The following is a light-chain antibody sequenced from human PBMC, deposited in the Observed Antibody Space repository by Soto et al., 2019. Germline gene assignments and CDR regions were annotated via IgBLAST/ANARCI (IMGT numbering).Light chain of an antibody. CDR2: EVS. CDR3: SSYAGSNKGV. J-gene: IGLJ2*01. CDR1: SSDVGGYNY. Sequence: QSVLTQPPSASGSPGQSVTISCTGTSSDVGGYNYVSWYQQHPGKAPKLMIYEVSERPSGVPDRFSGSKSGNTASLTVSGLRAEDEADYYCSSYAGSNKGVFGGGTKLTV. V-gene: IGLV2-8*01.